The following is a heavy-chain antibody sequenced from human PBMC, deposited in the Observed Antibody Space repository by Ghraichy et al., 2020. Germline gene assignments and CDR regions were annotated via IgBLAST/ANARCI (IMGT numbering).Heavy chain of an antibody. CDR1: GFTLSNYW. J-gene: IGHJ6*02. V-gene: IGHV3-74*01. Sequence: GESLNISCAASGFTLSNYWMHWVRQAPGKGLVWVSRINKDGRSTNYADSVKGRFTISRDNAKNTLYLQMNSLRAEDTAVYYCARDNSYGMDVWGQGTTVTVSS. CDR3: ARDNSYGMDV. CDR2: INKDGRST.